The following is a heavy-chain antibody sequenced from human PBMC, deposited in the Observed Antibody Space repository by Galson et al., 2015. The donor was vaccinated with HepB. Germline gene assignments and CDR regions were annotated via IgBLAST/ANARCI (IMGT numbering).Heavy chain of an antibody. Sequence: SVKVSCKASGGTFSSYTISWVRQAPGQGLEWMGRIIPILGIANYAQKFQGRVTITADKSTSTAYMELSSLRSEDTAVYYCARDVAVAGTYYYYYGMDVWGQGTTVTVSS. CDR1: GGTFSSYT. CDR2: IIPILGIA. V-gene: IGHV1-69*04. CDR3: ARDVAVAGTYYYYYGMDV. D-gene: IGHD6-19*01. J-gene: IGHJ6*02.